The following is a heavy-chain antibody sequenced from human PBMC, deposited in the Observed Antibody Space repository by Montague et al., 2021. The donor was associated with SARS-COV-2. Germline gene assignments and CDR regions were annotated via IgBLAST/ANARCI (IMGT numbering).Heavy chain of an antibody. V-gene: IGHV3-74*01. CDR3: GRDPVGTTCDH. D-gene: IGHD1-1*01. Sequence: PGRSLRLSCAASGFTFNNYWMHWVRQAPGKGLVWVSHVSSDGSITNYADSVKGRFTISSDNGTNTLYLQMNSLRAEDTAVYYCGRDPVGTTCDHWGKGTLITVSS. CDR2: VSSDGSIT. J-gene: IGHJ4*02. CDR1: GFTFNNYW.